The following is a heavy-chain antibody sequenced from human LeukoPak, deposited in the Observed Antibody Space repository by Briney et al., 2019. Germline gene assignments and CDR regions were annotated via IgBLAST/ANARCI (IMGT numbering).Heavy chain of an antibody. Sequence: SSETLSLTCTVSGGSISSYYWSWIRQPPGKGLEWIGYIYYSGSTNYNPSLKSRVTISVDTSKNQFSLKLSSVTAADTAVYYCARLTDTAFDIWGQGTMVTVSS. J-gene: IGHJ3*02. CDR1: GGSISSYY. CDR2: IYYSGST. CDR3: ARLTDTAFDI. V-gene: IGHV4-59*01.